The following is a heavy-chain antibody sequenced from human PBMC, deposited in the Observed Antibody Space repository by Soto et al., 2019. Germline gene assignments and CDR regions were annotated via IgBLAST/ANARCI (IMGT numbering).Heavy chain of an antibody. CDR1: GGNFFNYA. J-gene: IGHJ4*02. D-gene: IGHD2-15*01. V-gene: IGHV1-69*13. CDR3: AREIGGFDY. Sequence: SVKVSCKASGGNFFNYAITWVRQAPGQGLEWMGGIIPIPGTTNYAQKFQGRVTITADASTSTAYMELSSLGSEDTAVYYCAREIGGFDYWGQGTLVTVSS. CDR2: IIPIPGTT.